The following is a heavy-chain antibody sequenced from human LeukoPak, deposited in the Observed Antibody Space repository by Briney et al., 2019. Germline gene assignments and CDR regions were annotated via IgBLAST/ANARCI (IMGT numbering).Heavy chain of an antibody. J-gene: IGHJ4*02. V-gene: IGHV1-18*01. Sequence: ASVKVSCKASGYTFTSYGISWVRQAPGQRLEWMGWISAYNGNTNYAQKLQGRVTMTTDTSTSTAYMELRSLRSDDTAVYYCARAPRVLLWFGEVEFDYWGQGTLVTVSS. CDR2: ISAYNGNT. CDR3: ARAPRVLLWFGEVEFDY. CDR1: GYTFTSYG. D-gene: IGHD3-10*01.